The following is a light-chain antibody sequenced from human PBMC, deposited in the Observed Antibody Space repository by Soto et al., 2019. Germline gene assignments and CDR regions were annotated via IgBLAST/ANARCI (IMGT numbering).Light chain of an antibody. V-gene: IGKV3-11*01. Sequence: EIVLTQSPATLSLSPGERATLSCRASQSVSNYLVWYQQKPGQAPRLLIYDASYRATGIPARFSGSGSGTVSTLTISRLEHDFFVFYCCQQSTSWPLTFGPGTKVDIK. CDR3: QQSTSWPLT. CDR2: DAS. CDR1: QSVSNY. J-gene: IGKJ3*01.